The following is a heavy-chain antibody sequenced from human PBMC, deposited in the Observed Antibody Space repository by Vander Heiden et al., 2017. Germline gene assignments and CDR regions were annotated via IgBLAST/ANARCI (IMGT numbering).Heavy chain of an antibody. V-gene: IGHV3-74*01. D-gene: IGHD5-18*01. CDR3: ASGDSHGYNY. Sequence: EVQLVESGGGSVQPGGSLRPSCAASGFTFSSYWMHWVRQAPGKGLVWVSRINSDGSSTSYADSVKGRFTISKDNAKNTLYLQMNSLRAEDTAVYYCASGDSHGYNYWGQGTLVTVSS. CDR1: GFTFSSYW. CDR2: INSDGSST. J-gene: IGHJ4*02.